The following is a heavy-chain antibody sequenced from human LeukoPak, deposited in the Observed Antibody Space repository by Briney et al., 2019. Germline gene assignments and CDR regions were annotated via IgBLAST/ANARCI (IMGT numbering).Heavy chain of an antibody. V-gene: IGHV1-3*03. CDR3: ARDNSVDDNAWWFDP. CDR1: GYDFTKYA. D-gene: IGHD3-22*01. J-gene: IGHJ5*02. CDR2: IDAGNGRT. Sequence: ASVKVSCKASGYDFTKYAVQWVRQAPGQRLEWMGWIDAGNGRTKYSQDFQGRVTMTRDMSTSTDYLELSSLRSEDTAIYYCARDNSVDDNAWWFDPWGQGTLVTVSS.